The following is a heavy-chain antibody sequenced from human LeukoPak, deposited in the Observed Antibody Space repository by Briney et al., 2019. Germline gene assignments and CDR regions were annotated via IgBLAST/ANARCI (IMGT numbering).Heavy chain of an antibody. CDR2: INPSGGST. D-gene: IGHD2-2*01. V-gene: IGHV1-46*01. Sequence: GASVKVSCKASGYTFTSYFMHWVRQAPGQGLDWMGIINPSGGSTSYAQKFQGRVTMTRDASTSTVYMELSSLRSDDTAVYYCSTEDKYCGSANCGKYWGQGTLVTVSS. J-gene: IGHJ4*02. CDR1: GYTFTSYF. CDR3: STEDKYCGSANCGKY.